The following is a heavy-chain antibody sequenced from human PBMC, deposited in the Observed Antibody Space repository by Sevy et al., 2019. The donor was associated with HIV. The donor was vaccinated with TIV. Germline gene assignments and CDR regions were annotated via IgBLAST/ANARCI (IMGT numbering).Heavy chain of an antibody. Sequence: GGSLRLSCAASGFTFSSYAMNWVRQAPGKGLEWVSSINAISSNIYYEDSVKVRFTISRDNAENSLYLQMNSVRAEDTAVYYCARDLFSGGNAVYGYWCQGTLVTVSS. CDR3: ARDLFSGGNAVYGY. CDR2: INAISSNI. CDR1: GFTFSSYA. V-gene: IGHV3-21*01. J-gene: IGHJ4*02. D-gene: IGHD2-15*01.